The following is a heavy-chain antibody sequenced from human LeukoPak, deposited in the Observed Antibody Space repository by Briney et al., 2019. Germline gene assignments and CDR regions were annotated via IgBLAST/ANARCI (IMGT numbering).Heavy chain of an antibody. CDR2: INHSGST. CDR1: GGSFSGYY. Sequence: SETLSLTCAVYGGSFSGYYWSWIRQPPGKGLEWIGEINHSGSTNYNPSLKSRVTISVDTSKNQFSLKLSPVTAADTAVYYCARGPPYSNYDFDYWGQGTLVTVSS. V-gene: IGHV4-34*01. J-gene: IGHJ4*02. D-gene: IGHD4-4*01. CDR3: ARGPPYSNYDFDY.